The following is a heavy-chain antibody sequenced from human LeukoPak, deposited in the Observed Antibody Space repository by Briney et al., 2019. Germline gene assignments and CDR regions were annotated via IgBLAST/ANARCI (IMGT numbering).Heavy chain of an antibody. Sequence: ASVKVSCKVSGYTLTELSTHWVRQAPGKGLEWVGGFDPEDGETIYAQKFQGRVIITEDTSTDTAYMELSSLRSEDTAVYYCARHSGCSSSWLDYWGQGTLVTVSS. D-gene: IGHD6-13*01. CDR1: GYTLTELS. J-gene: IGHJ4*02. CDR2: FDPEDGET. V-gene: IGHV1-24*01. CDR3: ARHSGCSSSWLDY.